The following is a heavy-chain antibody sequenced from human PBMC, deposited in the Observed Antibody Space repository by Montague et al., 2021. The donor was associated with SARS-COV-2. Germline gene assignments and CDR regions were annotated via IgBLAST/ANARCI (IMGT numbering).Heavy chain of an antibody. Sequence: SLRLSCAASGYSFINYAMGWVRQAPGKGLEWVSVISGSGGNTYFADSVRGRSTISRDNSKNTLYLQMNSLRAEDTAVYYCVRKNYYGSGSFSTFDYWGQGTLVTVSS. CDR3: VRKNYYGSGSFSTFDY. V-gene: IGHV3-23*01. CDR1: GYSFINYA. D-gene: IGHD3-10*01. J-gene: IGHJ4*02. CDR2: ISGSGGNT.